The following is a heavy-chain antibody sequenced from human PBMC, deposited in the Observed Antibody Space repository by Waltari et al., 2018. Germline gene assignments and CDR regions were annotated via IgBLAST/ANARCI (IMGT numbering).Heavy chain of an antibody. CDR1: GDSMSSTYW. CDR2: VHRSGRT. D-gene: IGHD2-15*01. Sequence: QLQLQESGPGLVKPSGTLSLRCAVSGDSMSSTYWWNWVRQSPQKGLEWIGQVHRSGRTNYNPSFASRVTVSLDMSNNQLSLKVTSATAADTAVYYCARDRGRGLYLDTWGPGTLVTVSP. J-gene: IGHJ5*02. V-gene: IGHV4-4*02. CDR3: ARDRGRGLYLDT.